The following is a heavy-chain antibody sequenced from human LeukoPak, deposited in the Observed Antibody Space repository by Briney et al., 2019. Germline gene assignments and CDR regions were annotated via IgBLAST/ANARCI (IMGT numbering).Heavy chain of an antibody. V-gene: IGHV1-46*01. D-gene: IGHD6-13*01. CDR3: ARQGWQQLLMGLAFDI. CDR1: GYTFTSYY. Sequence: ASVKVSCKASGYTFTSYYMHWVRQAPGQGLEWMGIINPSGGSTSYAQKFQGRVTMTRDTSTSTVYMELSSLRSEDTAVYYCARQGWQQLLMGLAFDIWGQGTMVTVSS. J-gene: IGHJ3*02. CDR2: INPSGGST.